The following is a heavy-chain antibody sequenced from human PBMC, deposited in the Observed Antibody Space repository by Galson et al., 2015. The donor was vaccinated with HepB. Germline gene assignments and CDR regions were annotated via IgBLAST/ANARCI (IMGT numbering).Heavy chain of an antibody. CDR3: AAGAGDPAIYWYFDV. J-gene: IGHJ2*01. V-gene: IGHV1-58*02. CDR2: IVVGSGNT. Sequence: SVKVSCKASGFTFTSSAMQWVRQARGQRLEWIGWIVVGSGNTNYAQKFHERVTITRYMTTSTAYMELSSLRSEDTDVYYCAAGAGDPAIYWYFDVWGRGTLVTVSS. CDR1: GFTFTSSA. D-gene: IGHD1-26*01.